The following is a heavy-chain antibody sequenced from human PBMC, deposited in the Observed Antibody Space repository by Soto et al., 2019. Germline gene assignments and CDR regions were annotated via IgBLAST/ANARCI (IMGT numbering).Heavy chain of an antibody. Sequence: GGSLRLSCAASGFTFSSYSMNWVRQAPGKGLEWVSSISSSSSYIYYADSVKGRFTISRDNAKNSLYLQMNSLRAEDTAVYYCASYGRIGTTVNKPFDYWGQGTLVTVSS. CDR2: ISSSSSYI. D-gene: IGHD4-17*01. CDR1: GFTFSSYS. V-gene: IGHV3-21*01. J-gene: IGHJ4*02. CDR3: ASYGRIGTTVNKPFDY.